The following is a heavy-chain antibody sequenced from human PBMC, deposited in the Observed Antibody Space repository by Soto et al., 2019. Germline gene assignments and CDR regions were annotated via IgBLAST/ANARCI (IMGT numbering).Heavy chain of an antibody. V-gene: IGHV3-23*01. CDR2: FRSGGDDNTT. J-gene: IGHJ4*02. CDR1: GFAFSSYS. D-gene: IGHD3-10*01. Sequence: PGGSLRFSCAASGFAFSSYSMSWVRQAPGKGLEWVSGFRSGGDDNTTYYADSVRGRFTISRDNSKNTLFLQMNSLRAEDTAIYYCAKKVNSGSGSQFFDYWGQGTLVTVSS. CDR3: AKKVNSGSGSQFFDY.